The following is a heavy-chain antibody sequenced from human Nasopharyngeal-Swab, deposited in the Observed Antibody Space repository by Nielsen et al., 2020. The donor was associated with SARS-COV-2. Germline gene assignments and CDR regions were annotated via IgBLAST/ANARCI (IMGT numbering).Heavy chain of an antibody. CDR2: IIVNLGMT. CDR3: ATWGIGYGENAHATFDS. V-gene: IGHV1-69*10. CDR1: GDTFSKYA. Sequence: SVKVSCKVSGDTFSKYAISWVRQAPGQGLEWMGGIIVNLGMTKYAQKFKDSVIINADESTGTAYMELSSLRSEDTAVYYCATWGIGYGENAHATFDSWGQGTQVTVSS. J-gene: IGHJ4*02. D-gene: IGHD4-17*01.